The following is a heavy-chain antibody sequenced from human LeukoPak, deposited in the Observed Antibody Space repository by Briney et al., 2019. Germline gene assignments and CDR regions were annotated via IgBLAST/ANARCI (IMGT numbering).Heavy chain of an antibody. V-gene: IGHV4-39*01. J-gene: IGHJ5*02. CDR2: IYYSGST. CDR1: GGSISSGSYY. D-gene: IGHD1-7*01. Sequence: PSQTLSLTCTVSGGSISSGSYYWGWIRQPPGEGLEWIGSIYYSGSTYYNPSLKSRVTISVDTSKNQFSLKLSSVTAADTAVYYCARHFGQRNNWNYPKWFDPWGQGTLVTVSS. CDR3: ARHFGQRNNWNYPKWFDP.